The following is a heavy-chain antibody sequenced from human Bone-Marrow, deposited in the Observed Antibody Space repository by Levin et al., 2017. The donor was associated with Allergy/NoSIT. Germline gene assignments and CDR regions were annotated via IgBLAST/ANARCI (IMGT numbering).Heavy chain of an antibody. V-gene: IGHV3-7*04. J-gene: IGHJ6*02. Sequence: GESLKISCAASGFTFSSYWMSWVRQAPGKGLEWVANIKQDGSEKYYVDSVKGRFTISRDNAKNSLYLQMNSLRAEDTAVYYCARASVIAAAGTVYYYGMDVWGQGTTVTVSS. CDR3: ARASVIAAAGTVYYYGMDV. CDR1: GFTFSSYW. D-gene: IGHD6-13*01. CDR2: IKQDGSEK.